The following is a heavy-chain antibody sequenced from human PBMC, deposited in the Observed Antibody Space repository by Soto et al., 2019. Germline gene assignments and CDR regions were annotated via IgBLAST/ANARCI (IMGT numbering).Heavy chain of an antibody. V-gene: IGHV4-59*01. CDR2: IYYSGST. CDR3: ARWRQRHGGFDY. J-gene: IGHJ4*02. CDR1: GGSMNSYF. D-gene: IGHD3-16*01. Sequence: QVQLQESGPGLVKPSETLSLTFSVAGGSMNSYFWSWIRQSPGKGLEWIGYIYYSGSTNYNPSLKSRLTISVDTSKNPFSPNLRSVTAADTAVYYCARWRQRHGGFDYWGQGTLVTVSS.